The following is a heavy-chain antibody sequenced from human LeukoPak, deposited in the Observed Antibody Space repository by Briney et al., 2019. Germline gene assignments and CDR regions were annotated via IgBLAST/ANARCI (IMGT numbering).Heavy chain of an antibody. Sequence: ASVKVSCKASGYTFTSYGMSWVRQAPGQGLEWMGWISAYNGNTNYAQKLQGRVTMTTDTSTSTAYMELRSLRSEDTAVYYCARAPRNTMVRGVPRYYFDYWGQGTLVTVSS. CDR1: GYTFTSYG. CDR3: ARAPRNTMVRGVPRYYFDY. J-gene: IGHJ4*02. D-gene: IGHD3-10*01. CDR2: ISAYNGNT. V-gene: IGHV1-18*01.